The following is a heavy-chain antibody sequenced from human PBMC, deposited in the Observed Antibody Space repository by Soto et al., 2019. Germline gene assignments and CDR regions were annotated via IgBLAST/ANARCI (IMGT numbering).Heavy chain of an antibody. CDR3: ARGLYGDYGVTYNWFDP. V-gene: IGHV4-30-4*01. J-gene: IGHJ5*02. CDR2: IYYSGST. D-gene: IGHD4-17*01. CDR1: GGSISSGDYY. Sequence: SETLSLTCTVSGGSISSGDYYWSWIRQPPGKGLEWIGYIYYSGSTYYNPSLKSRVTISVDTSKNQFSLKLSSVTAADTAVYYCARGLYGDYGVTYNWFDPWGQGTLVTVSS.